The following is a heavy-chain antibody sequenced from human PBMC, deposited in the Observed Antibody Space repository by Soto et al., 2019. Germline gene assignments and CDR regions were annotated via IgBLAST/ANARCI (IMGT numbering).Heavy chain of an antibody. V-gene: IGHV4-39*01. CDR1: GASVTTYTFY. CDR3: VRSGTALDIIVVPTDY. D-gene: IGHD2-15*01. Sequence: PSETLSLTCTVSGASVTTYTFYWGRIRQSPGKGLELIGSVSYTGTTHYNPSLRRRVTISVDGSENQFSLRLSSVTAADTAVYYCVRSGTALDIIVVPTDYWGQGMLVTVSS. CDR2: VSYTGTT. J-gene: IGHJ4*02.